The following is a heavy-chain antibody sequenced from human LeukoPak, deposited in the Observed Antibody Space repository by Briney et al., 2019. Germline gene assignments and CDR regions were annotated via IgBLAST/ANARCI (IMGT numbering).Heavy chain of an antibody. CDR2: IYYSGST. Sequence: SETLSLTCTVSGGSISSGGYYWSWIRQHPGKGPEWIGYIYYSGSTYYNPSLKSRVTISVDTSKNQFSLKLSSVTAADTAVYYCARYCSGGSCYSGFDYWGQGTLVTVSS. V-gene: IGHV4-31*03. D-gene: IGHD2-15*01. J-gene: IGHJ4*02. CDR3: ARYCSGGSCYSGFDY. CDR1: GGSISSGGYY.